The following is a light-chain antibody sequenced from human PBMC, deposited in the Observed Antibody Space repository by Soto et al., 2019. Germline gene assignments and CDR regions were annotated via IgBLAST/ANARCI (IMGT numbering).Light chain of an antibody. J-gene: IGKJ5*01. CDR1: RSIGTN. V-gene: IGKV1-39*01. CDR2: AAS. Sequence: EIQVTQSPTSLSASVGDRVTITCRASRSIGTNLNWYQQRPGKAPQHLIYAASSLQSGVPSRFSGSTSGTDFTLTINGLQPEDFATYYCQQSFSPHIAFGQGTRL. CDR3: QQSFSPHIA.